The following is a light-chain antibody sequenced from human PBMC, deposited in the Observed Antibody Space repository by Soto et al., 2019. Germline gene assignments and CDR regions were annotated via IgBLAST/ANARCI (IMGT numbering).Light chain of an antibody. CDR3: QRANSFPFA. Sequence: DIQMTQSPSSVSASVGDRVTITCRASQGINSWLAWYQQKPGKAPQLLIYAASGLQSVVPSRFSGSGSGTDFTLTISSLQPEDFATYYCQRANSFPFAFGPGTTVDIK. V-gene: IGKV1-12*01. CDR1: QGINSW. J-gene: IGKJ3*01. CDR2: AAS.